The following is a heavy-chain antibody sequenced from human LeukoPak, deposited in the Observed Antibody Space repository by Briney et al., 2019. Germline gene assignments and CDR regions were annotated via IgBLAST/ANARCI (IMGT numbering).Heavy chain of an antibody. D-gene: IGHD3-10*01. CDR3: ARCYASGSYGIDY. CDR2: ISGSGRSA. V-gene: IGHV3-23*01. J-gene: IGHJ4*02. Sequence: GGSLRLSCAASGFTFSSYAMSWVRQAPGKGLEWVSAISGSGRSAYYADSVKGRFTVSRDNAKNSLSLQMNSLGVEDTAVYFCARCYASGSYGIDYWGQGTLVSVSS. CDR1: GFTFSSYA.